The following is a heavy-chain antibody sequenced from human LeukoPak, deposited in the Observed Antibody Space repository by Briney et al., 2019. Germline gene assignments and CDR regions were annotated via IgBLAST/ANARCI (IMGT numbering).Heavy chain of an antibody. CDR1: GGTFSSYA. D-gene: IGHD6-19*01. J-gene: IGHJ3*02. CDR2: IIPILGIA. Sequence: SVKVSCKASGGTFSSYAISWVRQAPGQGLEWMGRIIPILGIANYAQKFQGRVTITADKSTSTAYMELSSLRSEDTAVYYCERGTSEQWLVLSWVWDAFDIWGQGTMVTVSS. V-gene: IGHV1-69*04. CDR3: ERGTSEQWLVLSWVWDAFDI.